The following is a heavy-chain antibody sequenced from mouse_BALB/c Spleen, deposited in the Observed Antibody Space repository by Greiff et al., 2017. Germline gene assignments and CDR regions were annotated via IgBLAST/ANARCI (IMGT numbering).Heavy chain of an antibody. CDR1: GFTFSSFG. J-gene: IGHJ3*01. CDR3: AREPPYYGNVTLAY. D-gene: IGHD2-10*01. CDR2: ISSGSSTI. Sequence: EVQLVESGGGLVQPGGSRKLSCAASGFTFSSFGMHWVRQAPEKGLEWFAYISSGSSTIYYADTVKGRFTISRDNPKNTLFLQMTSLRSEDTAMYYCAREPPYYGNVTLAYWGQGTLVTVSA. V-gene: IGHV5-17*02.